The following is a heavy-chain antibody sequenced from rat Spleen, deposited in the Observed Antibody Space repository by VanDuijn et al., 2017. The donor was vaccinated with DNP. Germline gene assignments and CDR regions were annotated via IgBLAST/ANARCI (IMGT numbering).Heavy chain of an antibody. D-gene: IGHD4-3*01. J-gene: IGHJ2*01. CDR3: ATDRFGGFDY. Sequence: EVQLVESGGGLVQPGRSLKLSCVASGFTFSNYGMHWIRQAPTKGLEWVASISPSGGSTYYRDSVKGRFTISRDNAKSTLYLQMESLRSEDTATYYCATDRFGGFDYWGQGVMVTVSS. V-gene: IGHV5-19*01. CDR2: ISPSGGST. CDR1: GFTFSNYG.